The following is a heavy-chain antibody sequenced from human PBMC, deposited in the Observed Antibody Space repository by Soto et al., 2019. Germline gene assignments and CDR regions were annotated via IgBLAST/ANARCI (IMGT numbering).Heavy chain of an antibody. Sequence: QVQLVGSGGGVVQPRGFLRVSCAASGFIFSGYGMHWVRQAAGKGLEWVAVISFEGSKKYYANSVEGRFTISRDNSKNTLFLQMNSLRAEDTAVYYCAKGGSSSARYFDRWGQGALVTVSS. J-gene: IGHJ5*02. V-gene: IGHV3-30*18. CDR2: ISFEGSKK. D-gene: IGHD6-6*01. CDR3: AKGGSSSARYFDR. CDR1: GFIFSGYG.